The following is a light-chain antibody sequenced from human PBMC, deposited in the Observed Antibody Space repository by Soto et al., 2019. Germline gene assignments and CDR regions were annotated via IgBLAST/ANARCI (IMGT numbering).Light chain of an antibody. Sequence: EIVMTQSPATLSVSPGERATLSCRASQSVNNNLAWYQQKPGQAPRLLIYGASTRATGTPARFSGSGSGTEFTLTISSLQSEDFAVYYCQQYNNWPPWTFGQGTKVEIK. V-gene: IGKV3-15*01. CDR1: QSVNNN. CDR3: QQYNNWPPWT. J-gene: IGKJ1*01. CDR2: GAS.